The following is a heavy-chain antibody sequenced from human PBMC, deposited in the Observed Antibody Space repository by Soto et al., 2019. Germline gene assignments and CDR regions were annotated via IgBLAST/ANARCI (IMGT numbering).Heavy chain of an antibody. J-gene: IGHJ4*02. D-gene: IGHD5-18*01. V-gene: IGHV4-59*01. CDR2: ISYTVDA. CDR1: AGSISRYY. CDR3: VGSLMSRAMESFDY. Sequence: SETLSLTCSVSAGSISRYYWGWVRQSPGEGLEWIAHISYTVDASYNPSLKSRVTISLDTSKNQIALRLMSVTAADTAVYYCVGSLMSRAMESFDYWGQGTLVTVSS.